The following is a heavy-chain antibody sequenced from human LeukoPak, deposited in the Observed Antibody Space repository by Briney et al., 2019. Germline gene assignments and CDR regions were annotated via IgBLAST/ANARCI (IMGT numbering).Heavy chain of an antibody. V-gene: IGHV3-53*01. Sequence: PGGSLRLSCAASGFTVSSNYMSWVRQAPGKGLEWVSVIYSGGSTYYADSVKGRFTISRDNSKNTLHLQMNSLRAEDTAVYYCARAVLSPDSSGWGGYYFDYWGQGTLVTVSS. CDR2: IYSGGST. J-gene: IGHJ4*02. CDR1: GFTVSSNY. CDR3: ARAVLSPDSSGWGGYYFDY. D-gene: IGHD6-19*01.